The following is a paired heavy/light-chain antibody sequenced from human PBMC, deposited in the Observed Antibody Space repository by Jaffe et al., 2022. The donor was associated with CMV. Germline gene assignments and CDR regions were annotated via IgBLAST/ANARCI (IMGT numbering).Light chain of an antibody. CDR1: SSNIGTAYG. V-gene: IGLV1-40*01. CDR3: QSRDSSLSSYV. J-gene: IGLJ1*01. Sequence: QSVLTQAPSASAAPGQRVTISCTGSSSNIGTAYGVNWYRQLPGTPPKVLIYGNSKRPSGVPDRFSGSKSGNSASLAITGLQAEDEADYYCQSRDSSLSSYVFGTGTRVTV. CDR2: GNS.
Heavy chain of an antibody. D-gene: IGHD6-6*01. Sequence: EVQLVESGGGLVKPGGSLRLSCAASGFSFTNAWMSWVRQAPGRGLEWVGHIKGRADGGTTDYAAPVKGRFTISRDDSKNTVFLQMNSLKTEDTAMYYCTSDLGVAVRPLFDFWGQGTLVTVSS. CDR3: TSDLGVAVRPLFDF. CDR2: IKGRADGGTT. CDR1: GFSFTNAW. V-gene: IGHV3-15*01. J-gene: IGHJ4*02.